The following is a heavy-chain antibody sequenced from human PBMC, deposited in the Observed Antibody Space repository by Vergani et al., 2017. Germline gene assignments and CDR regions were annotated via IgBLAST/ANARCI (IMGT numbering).Heavy chain of an antibody. Sequence: EVQLVESGGGLVQPGGSLRLSCAASGFTFSSYWMSWVRQAPGKGLGWVAKRKQDGSDKCYVESVKGRFTISRDNAKNSLYLQMNSLRAEDTAVYYCARSHDFWSGYLFDYWGQGTLVTVSS. CDR1: GFTFSSYW. D-gene: IGHD3-3*01. V-gene: IGHV3-7*01. CDR2: RKQDGSDK. J-gene: IGHJ4*02. CDR3: ARSHDFWSGYLFDY.